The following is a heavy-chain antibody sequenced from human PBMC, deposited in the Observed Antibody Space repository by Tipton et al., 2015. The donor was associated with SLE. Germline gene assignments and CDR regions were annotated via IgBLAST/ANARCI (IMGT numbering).Heavy chain of an antibody. CDR2: IWYDGSTK. Sequence: SLRLSCAASGFTFTTYGMCWVRQAPGKGLEWVAVIWYDGSTKYYADSVKGRFTISRDNSKNTLYLQMNSLRAEDTAVYYCARDANQYDSSGYYSPWGQGTLVTVSS. CDR3: ARDANQYDSSGYYSP. CDR1: GFTFTTYG. D-gene: IGHD3-22*01. J-gene: IGHJ5*02. V-gene: IGHV3-33*01.